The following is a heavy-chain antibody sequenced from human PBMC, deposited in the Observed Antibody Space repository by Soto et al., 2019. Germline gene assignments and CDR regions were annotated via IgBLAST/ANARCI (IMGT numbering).Heavy chain of an antibody. CDR2: INAGNGNT. V-gene: IGHV1-3*01. CDR3: ARGRLGELSPPSY. CDR1: GYTFTSYA. Sequence: GASVKVSCKASGYTFTSYAMHWVRQAPGQRLEWMGWINAGNGNTKYSQKFQGRVTITRDTSASTAYMELSSLRSEDTAVYYCARGRLGELSPPSYWGQGTLVTVSS. D-gene: IGHD3-16*02. J-gene: IGHJ4*02.